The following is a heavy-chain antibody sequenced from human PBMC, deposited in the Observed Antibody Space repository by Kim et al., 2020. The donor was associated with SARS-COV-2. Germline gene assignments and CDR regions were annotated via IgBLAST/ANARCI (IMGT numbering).Heavy chain of an antibody. Sequence: ASVKVSCKASGYTFTGYYMHWVRQAPGQGLEWMGWINPNSGGTNYAQKFQGRVTMTRDTSISTAYMELSRLRSDDTAVYYCARVIFAHSGYDLPFLVLGEDGAKTPYYFDYWGQGTLVTVSS. J-gene: IGHJ4*02. V-gene: IGHV1-2*02. CDR1: GYTFTGYY. CDR2: INPNSGGT. CDR3: ARVIFAHSGYDLPFLVLGEDGAKTPYYFDY. D-gene: IGHD5-12*01.